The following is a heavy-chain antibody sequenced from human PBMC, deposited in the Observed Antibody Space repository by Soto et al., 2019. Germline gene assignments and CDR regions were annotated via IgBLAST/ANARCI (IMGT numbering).Heavy chain of an antibody. Sequence: QVQLVESGGGVVQPGRSLRLSCAASGFTFSSYAMHWVRQAPGKGLEWVAVISYDGSNKYYADSVKGRFTISRDNSKTLYLIMNSLRAEDTAVYYCVRDKSPYSSGWHNRHFDYWGQGTLVTVSS. CDR2: ISYDGSNK. CDR1: GFTFSSYA. V-gene: IGHV3-30-3*01. D-gene: IGHD6-19*01. J-gene: IGHJ4*02. CDR3: VRDKSPYSSGWHNRHFDY.